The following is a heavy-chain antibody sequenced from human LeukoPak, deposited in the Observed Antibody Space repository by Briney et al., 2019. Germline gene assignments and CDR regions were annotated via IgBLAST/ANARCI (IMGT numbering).Heavy chain of an antibody. CDR3: ARGVKRATDAFDI. J-gene: IGHJ3*02. D-gene: IGHD1-26*01. V-gene: IGHV3-21*01. CDR2: ISSSSSYI. Sequence: GGSLRLSCAASGFTFSSYIMNWVRQAPGKGLEWVSSISSSSSYIYYADSVKGRFTISRDNAKNSLYLQMNSLRAEDTAVYYCARGVKRATDAFDIWGQGTMVTVSS. CDR1: GFTFSSYI.